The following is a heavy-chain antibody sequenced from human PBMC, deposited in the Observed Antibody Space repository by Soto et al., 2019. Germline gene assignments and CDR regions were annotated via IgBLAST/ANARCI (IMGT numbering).Heavy chain of an antibody. J-gene: IGHJ4*02. CDR3: AIYCGRTRCFISLSDH. Sequence: GGSLRLSCAASGFTFSAYWMNWVRQAPGKGLEWVANINQDGSETSYVDSVKGRFTISRDNAKSSLYLQMNSLRAEETAIYYCAIYCGRTRCFISLSDHWGPGTLVTVSS. CDR2: INQDGSET. V-gene: IGHV3-7*01. CDR1: GFTFSAYW. D-gene: IGHD2-2*01.